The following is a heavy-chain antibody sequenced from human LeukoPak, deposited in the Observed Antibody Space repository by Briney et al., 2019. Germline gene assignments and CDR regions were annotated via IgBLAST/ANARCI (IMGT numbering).Heavy chain of an antibody. CDR3: AGAYGGNYYYYYYGMDV. CDR1: GGSISSYY. Sequence: PSETLSLTCTVSGGSISSYYWSWIRQPPGKGLEWIGYIYYSGSTNYNPSLKSRVTISVDTSKNQFSLKLSSVTAADTAVYYCAGAYGGNYYYYYYGMDVWGQGTTVTVSS. D-gene: IGHD4-23*01. V-gene: IGHV4-59*01. CDR2: IYYSGST. J-gene: IGHJ6*02.